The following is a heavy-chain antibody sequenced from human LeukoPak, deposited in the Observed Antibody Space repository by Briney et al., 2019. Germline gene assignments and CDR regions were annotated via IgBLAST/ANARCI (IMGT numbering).Heavy chain of an antibody. Sequence: SVKVSCKASGFTSTSSAVQWVRQARGQRLEWIGWIVVGSGNTNYAQKFQERVTITRDMSTSTAYMELSSLRSEDTAVYYCAAEHPGALWFGPWGQGTLVTVSS. CDR2: IVVGSGNT. V-gene: IGHV1-58*01. CDR1: GFTSTSSA. CDR3: AAEHPGALWFGP. J-gene: IGHJ5*02.